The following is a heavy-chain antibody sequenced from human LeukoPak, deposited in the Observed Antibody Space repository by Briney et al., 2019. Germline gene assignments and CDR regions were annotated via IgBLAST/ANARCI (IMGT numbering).Heavy chain of an antibody. Sequence: GGSLRLACATSGFTFNGSALHWVRQASGQGLEWVGRIRSKAHRYATAYAASVKGRFTVSRDDSKNMACLQRNSLKTEDTAIYYCTRRHYGDYVVDNWGQGTLVTVSS. CDR3: TRRHYGDYVVDN. D-gene: IGHD4-17*01. J-gene: IGHJ4*02. CDR1: GFTFNGSA. V-gene: IGHV3-73*01. CDR2: IRSKAHRYAT.